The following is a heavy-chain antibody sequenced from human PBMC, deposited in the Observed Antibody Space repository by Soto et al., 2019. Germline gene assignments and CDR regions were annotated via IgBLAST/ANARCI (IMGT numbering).Heavy chain of an antibody. CDR2: ISAYNGNT. CDR3: ARDSYYDILTGYLYYYYGMDV. Sequence: ASVKVSCKASGYTFTSYGISWVRQAPGQGLEWMGWISAYNGNTNYAQKLQGRVTMTTDTSTSTAYMELRSLRSDDTAVYYCARDSYYDILTGYLYYYYGMDVWGQGTTVTVSS. V-gene: IGHV1-18*01. D-gene: IGHD3-9*01. J-gene: IGHJ6*02. CDR1: GYTFTSYG.